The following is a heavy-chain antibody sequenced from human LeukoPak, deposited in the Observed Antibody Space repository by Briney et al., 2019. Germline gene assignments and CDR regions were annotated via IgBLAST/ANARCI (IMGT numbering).Heavy chain of an antibody. V-gene: IGHV1-69*01. CDR1: GGTFSSYS. J-gene: IGHJ5*02. Sequence: SVKVSCKASGGTFSSYSISWVRQAPGQGLEWMGGIIPIFGTANYAQKFQGRVTITADESTSTAYMELSSLRSEDTAVYYCAKYSSGWYPNWFDPWGQGTLVTVSS. CDR2: IIPIFGTA. CDR3: AKYSSGWYPNWFDP. D-gene: IGHD6-19*01.